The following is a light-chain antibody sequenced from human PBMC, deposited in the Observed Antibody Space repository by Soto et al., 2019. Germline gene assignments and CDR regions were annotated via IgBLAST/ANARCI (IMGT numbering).Light chain of an antibody. CDR1: SSDVGGYSY. J-gene: IGLJ2*01. Sequence: QSALTQPPSASGSPGQSVTISCTGTSSDVGGYSYVSWYQQHPGKAPKLMIYEVTKRPSGVPNRFSGSKSGNTASLTVSGLQVEDESDYYRSSYAGSNNLIFGGGTKLTVL. V-gene: IGLV2-8*01. CDR3: SSYAGSNNLI. CDR2: EVT.